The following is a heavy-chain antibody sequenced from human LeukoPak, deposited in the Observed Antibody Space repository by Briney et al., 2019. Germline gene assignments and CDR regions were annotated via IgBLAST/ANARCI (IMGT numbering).Heavy chain of an antibody. V-gene: IGHV4-34*09. D-gene: IGHD2-15*01. CDR1: GGSFSGYY. CDR3: ARSRWGYCSGGRCYSYFDS. CDR2: INHSGST. J-gene: IGHJ4*02. Sequence: SETLSLTCAVYGGSFSGYYWSWIRQPPGKGLEWIGEINHSGSTYYNPSLKSRVTISVDTSKNQFSLKLSSVTAADTAVYYCARSRWGYCSGGRCYSYFDSWGQGTLVTVSS.